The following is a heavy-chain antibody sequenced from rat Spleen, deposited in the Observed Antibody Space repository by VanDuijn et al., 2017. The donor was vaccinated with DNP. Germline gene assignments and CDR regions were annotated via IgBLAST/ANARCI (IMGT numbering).Heavy chain of an antibody. V-gene: IGHV3-1*01. Sequence: EVQLQESGPGLVKPSQSLSLTCSVTGYSITSNYWAWIRKFPGNKMEWIGHISYSGSTSYNPSLKSRISITRDTSNNQFFLHLNSVTTEDTATYYCARSSSILDYFNYWGQGVMVTVSS. CDR3: ARSSSILDYFNY. J-gene: IGHJ2*01. CDR1: GYSITSNY. D-gene: IGHD1-6*01. CDR2: ISYSGST.